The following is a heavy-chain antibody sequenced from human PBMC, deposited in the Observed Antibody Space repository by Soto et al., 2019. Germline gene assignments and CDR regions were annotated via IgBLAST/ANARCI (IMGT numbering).Heavy chain of an antibody. D-gene: IGHD1-1*01. CDR2: ISGSGGST. CDR1: GFTFSSYA. J-gene: IGHJ4*02. Sequence: VGSLRLSCAASGFTFSSYAMSWVRQAPGKGLEWVSSISGSGGSTNYADSVKGRFTISRDLSKNTLYLQMNSLRAEDTAVYYCAKDRERSPHDSWGQGILVTVSS. V-gene: IGHV3-23*01. CDR3: AKDRERSPHDS.